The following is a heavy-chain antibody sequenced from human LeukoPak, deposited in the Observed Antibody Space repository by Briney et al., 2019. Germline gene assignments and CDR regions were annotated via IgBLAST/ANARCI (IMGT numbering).Heavy chain of an antibody. J-gene: IGHJ6*03. CDR1: GGSFSGYY. Sequence: SETLSLTCAVYGGSFSGYYWSWIRQPPGKGLEWIGEINHSGSTNYNPSLKSRVTISVDTSKNQFSLKLSSVTAADTAVYYCARVSRQFVTTVVTNRNYYYYYMDVWGKGTTVTVSS. V-gene: IGHV4-34*01. CDR3: ARVSRQFVTTVVTNRNYYYYYMDV. D-gene: IGHD4-23*01. CDR2: INHSGST.